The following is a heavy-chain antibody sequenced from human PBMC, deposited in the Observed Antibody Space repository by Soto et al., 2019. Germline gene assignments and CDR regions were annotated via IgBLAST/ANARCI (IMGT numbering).Heavy chain of an antibody. J-gene: IGHJ5*02. CDR1: GYSISSGYY. V-gene: IGHV4-38-2*02. CDR2: IYHSGST. Sequence: PSETLSLTCAVSGYSISSGYYGCCIRQPPGKGLEWIGSIYHSGSTNYNPSLKSRVTISVDKSKNQFSLKLSSVTAADTAVYYCAREEARDSSGYWRAGASWGQGTLVTVSS. D-gene: IGHD3-22*01. CDR3: AREEARDSSGYWRAGAS.